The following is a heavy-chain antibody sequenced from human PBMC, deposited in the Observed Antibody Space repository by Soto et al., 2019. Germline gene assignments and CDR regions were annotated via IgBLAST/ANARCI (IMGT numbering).Heavy chain of an antibody. D-gene: IGHD1-26*01. CDR2: ISADNGNT. CDR1: GYDFNNYG. Sequence: QVQLVQSGAEVKKPGASVKVSCKASGYDFNNYGISWVRQAPGQGLEWMGWISADNGNTNNAQKFQGRVTMTTDPPTRTVYMELTSLSSDDTAVYYCARDRRLVGAARPEYFQHWGQGTLVTVSS. V-gene: IGHV1-18*01. CDR3: ARDRRLVGAARPEYFQH. J-gene: IGHJ1*01.